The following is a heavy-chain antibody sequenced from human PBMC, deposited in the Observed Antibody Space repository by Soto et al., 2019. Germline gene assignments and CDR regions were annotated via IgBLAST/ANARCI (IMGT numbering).Heavy chain of an antibody. CDR1: GFTFSDHS. Sequence: QVQLVESGGGLVQPGGSLRLSCAASGFTFSDHSMSWIRQAPGKGLEWVSYISSGGSGIYYADSVKGRFTISRDNAKNSLYLQRKSLRAEDTAVYYCARVKECSSTSCYARDAFDIWGQGTMLTVSS. D-gene: IGHD2-2*01. J-gene: IGHJ3*02. CDR2: ISSGGSGI. V-gene: IGHV3-11*01. CDR3: ARVKECSSTSCYARDAFDI.